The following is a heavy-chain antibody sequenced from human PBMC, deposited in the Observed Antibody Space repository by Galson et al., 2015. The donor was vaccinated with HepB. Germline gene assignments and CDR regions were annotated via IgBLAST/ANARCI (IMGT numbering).Heavy chain of an antibody. Sequence: SLRLSCAASGFTFSSYGMHWVRQAPGKGLEWVAVISYDGSNKYYADSVKGRFTISRDNSKNTLYLQMNSLRAEDTAVYYCARDPTSSWYQEYNWFDPWGQGTLVTVSS. D-gene: IGHD6-13*01. CDR3: ARDPTSSWYQEYNWFDP. J-gene: IGHJ5*02. CDR1: GFTFSSYG. V-gene: IGHV3-30*03. CDR2: ISYDGSNK.